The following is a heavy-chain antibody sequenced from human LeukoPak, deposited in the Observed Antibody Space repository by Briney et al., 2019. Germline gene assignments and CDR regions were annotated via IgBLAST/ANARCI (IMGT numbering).Heavy chain of an antibody. CDR2: IKQDGSEK. J-gene: IGHJ6*02. V-gene: IGHV3-7*01. Sequence: EGSLRLSCAASGFSFSTSWMSWVRQAPGKGLEWVANIKQDGSEKYYVDSVKGRFTISRDNAKNSLYLQMNSLRAEDTAVYYCGVVVWGQGTTVTVSS. CDR1: GFSFSTSW. CDR3: GVVV.